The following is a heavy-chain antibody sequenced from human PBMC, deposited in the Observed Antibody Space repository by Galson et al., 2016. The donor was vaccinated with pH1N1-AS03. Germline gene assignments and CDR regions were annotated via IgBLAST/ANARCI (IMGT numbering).Heavy chain of an antibody. Sequence: AASGITFSGYWMTWVRQAPGKGLEWVANIKQDGSEKYSVDSVKGRFTISRDNAKNSLYLQMNSLRAEDTAVYYCARGKDFWSGYPDDAFDIWGQGTMVTVSS. D-gene: IGHD3-3*01. V-gene: IGHV3-7*03. J-gene: IGHJ3*02. CDR2: IKQDGSEK. CDR3: ARGKDFWSGYPDDAFDI. CDR1: GITFSGYW.